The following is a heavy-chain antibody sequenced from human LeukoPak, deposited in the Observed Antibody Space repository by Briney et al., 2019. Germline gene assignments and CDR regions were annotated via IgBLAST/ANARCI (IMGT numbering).Heavy chain of an antibody. D-gene: IGHD6-6*01. CDR3: ARRSGGSSDLDY. CDR2: IYYSGST. CDR1: GGPIRSGSYY. V-gene: IGHV4-39*01. Sequence: SETLSLTCTVSGGPIRSGSYYWAWIRQPPGKGLEWIGNIYYSGSTYYNPSPRSRVTTSVDTSKNLFSLQLSSLTAADTAVYYCARRSGGSSDLDYWGQGTLVTVSS. J-gene: IGHJ4*02.